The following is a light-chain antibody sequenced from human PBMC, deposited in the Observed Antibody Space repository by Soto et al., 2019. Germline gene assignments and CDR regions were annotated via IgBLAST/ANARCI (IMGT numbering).Light chain of an antibody. CDR2: DVT. Sequence: QSVLTQPRSVSGSPGQSVTISCTGTSSDIGDYDYVSWYQHHAGKTPKLMIYDVTKRPSGVPDRFSGSKSGSTASLTISGLQAEDGADYFCCSYAGKNFPFYVFGTGTKVTVL. V-gene: IGLV2-11*01. CDR1: SSDIGDYDY. CDR3: CSYAGKNFPFYV. J-gene: IGLJ1*01.